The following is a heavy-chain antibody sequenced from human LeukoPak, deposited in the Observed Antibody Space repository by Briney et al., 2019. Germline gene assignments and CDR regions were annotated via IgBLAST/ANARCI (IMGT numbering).Heavy chain of an antibody. Sequence: PSETLSLTRTVSGYSISSGYYWGWIRQPPGKGLEWIGSIYHSGSTYYNPSLKSRVTISVDTSKNQFSLKLSSVTAADTAVYYCASIVVPAAIASPNGMDVWGQGTTVTVSS. CDR3: ASIVVPAAIASPNGMDV. V-gene: IGHV4-38-2*02. CDR2: IYHSGST. D-gene: IGHD2-2*01. J-gene: IGHJ6*02. CDR1: GYSISSGYY.